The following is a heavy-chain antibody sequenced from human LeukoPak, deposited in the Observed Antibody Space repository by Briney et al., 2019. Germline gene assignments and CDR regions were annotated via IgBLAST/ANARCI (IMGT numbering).Heavy chain of an antibody. CDR3: VTYSTGLYKGLEF. D-gene: IGHD2-8*02. Sequence: GGSLRLSRAASGFTFTTYWMSWIRQAPGKGLEWVANINQDGTDKYYVDSVKGRFTFSRDNAQNSLYLQMSSLRVEDTAVYYCVTYSTGLYKGLEFWGQGTQVTVSS. V-gene: IGHV3-7*03. J-gene: IGHJ4*02. CDR1: GFTFTTYW. CDR2: INQDGTDK.